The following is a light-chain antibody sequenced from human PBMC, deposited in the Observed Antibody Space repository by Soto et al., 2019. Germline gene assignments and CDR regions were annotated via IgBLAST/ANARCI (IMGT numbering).Light chain of an antibody. CDR1: QSVGSD. J-gene: IGKJ5*01. V-gene: IGKV3-20*01. CDR2: GAS. Sequence: EIVMTQSPATLSVSPGERATLSCRASQSVGSDLAWYQQKPGQAPRLLIYGASNRATGIPDRFSGSGSGTDFTLTIDGLEPEDFVVYYCQQYGYSPITFGQGTRLEI. CDR3: QQYGYSPIT.